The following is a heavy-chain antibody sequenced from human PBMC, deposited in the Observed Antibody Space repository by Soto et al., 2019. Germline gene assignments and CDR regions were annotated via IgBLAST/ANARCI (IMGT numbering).Heavy chain of an antibody. J-gene: IGHJ5*02. Sequence: GASVKVSCKASGGTFSSYAISWVRQAPGQGLEWMGGIIPIFGTANYAQKFQGRVTITADESTSTAYMELSSLRSEDTAVYYCAREYSGSPTVWFDPWGQGTLVTVSS. CDR2: IIPIFGTA. D-gene: IGHD1-26*01. CDR1: GGTFSSYA. CDR3: AREYSGSPTVWFDP. V-gene: IGHV1-69*13.